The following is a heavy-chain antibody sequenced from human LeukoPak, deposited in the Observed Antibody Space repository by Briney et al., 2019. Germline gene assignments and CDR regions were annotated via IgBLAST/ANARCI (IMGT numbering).Heavy chain of an antibody. Sequence: GGSLRLSCAASGFTFTSYAISWVRQAPGKGLEWVSSVSGSAGSTYYADSVKGRFTIFRDISKNTLYLQMNSLRAEDTAIYYCARDRHQGAFDIWGQGTMVIVSS. CDR2: VSGSAGST. J-gene: IGHJ3*02. CDR1: GFTFTSYA. D-gene: IGHD2-2*01. CDR3: ARDRHQGAFDI. V-gene: IGHV3-23*01.